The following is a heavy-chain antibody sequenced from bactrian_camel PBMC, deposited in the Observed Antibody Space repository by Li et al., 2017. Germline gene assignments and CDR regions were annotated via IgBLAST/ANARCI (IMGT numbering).Heavy chain of an antibody. J-gene: IGHJ4*01. D-gene: IGHD2*01. V-gene: IGHV3S1*01. CDR1: GSYKRGSMC. CDR3: AAQPLLPCVAVVAMEY. CDR2: IDSDGETT. Sequence: HVQLVESGGGSVQTGGSLRLSCQVNGSYKRGSMCMGWFRHIPGKEREGVASIDSDGETTFADSVKGRFTISRDTAQNTPYLEMRSLRREDTAMYYCAAQPLLPCVAVVAMEYWGQGTQVTVS.